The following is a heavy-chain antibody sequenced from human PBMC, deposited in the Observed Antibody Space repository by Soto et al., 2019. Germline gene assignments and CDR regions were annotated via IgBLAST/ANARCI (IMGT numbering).Heavy chain of an antibody. CDR1: GGSISSYY. Sequence: SETLSLTCTVSGGSISSYYWSWIRQPPGKGLEWIGYTYYSGSTNYNPSLKSRVTISVDTSKNQFSLKLSSVTAADTAVYYCARAIPPVYSSTRVWFDPWGQGTLVTVSS. V-gene: IGHV4-59*01. J-gene: IGHJ5*02. D-gene: IGHD6-19*01. CDR2: TYYSGST. CDR3: ARAIPPVYSSTRVWFDP.